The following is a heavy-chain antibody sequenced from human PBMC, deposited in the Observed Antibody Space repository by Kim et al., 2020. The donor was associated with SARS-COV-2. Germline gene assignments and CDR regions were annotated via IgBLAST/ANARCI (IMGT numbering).Heavy chain of an antibody. Sequence: GGSLRLSCAASGFTFSSYWMHWVRQAPGKGLVWVSRINGDGSSTTYADSVKGRFNISRDNAKNTLYLQMNSLRAEDTAVYYCVRVGGYSSPLGYRGHGTLVTVSS. CDR1: GFTFSSYW. CDR2: INGDGSST. J-gene: IGHJ4*01. CDR3: VRVGGYSSPLGY. D-gene: IGHD5-12*01. V-gene: IGHV3-74*03.